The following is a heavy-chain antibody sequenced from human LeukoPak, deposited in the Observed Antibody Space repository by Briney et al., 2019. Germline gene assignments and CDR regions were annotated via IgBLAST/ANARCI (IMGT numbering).Heavy chain of an antibody. CDR3: ARGTNYGDSDY. V-gene: IGHV1-46*01. D-gene: IGHD4/OR15-4a*01. CDR1: GYTFTDYY. Sequence: ASVKVSCKTSGYTFTDYYIHWVRQAPGQGLEWMGIINPSGGTTTYTQKFQGRVTMTRDTSTSTVYMELSSLRSEDTAVYYCARGTNYGDSDYWGQGTLVTVSS. CDR2: INPSGGTT. J-gene: IGHJ4*02.